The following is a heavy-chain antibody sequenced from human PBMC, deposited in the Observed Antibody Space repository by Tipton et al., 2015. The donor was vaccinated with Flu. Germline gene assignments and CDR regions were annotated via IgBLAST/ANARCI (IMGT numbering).Heavy chain of an antibody. J-gene: IGHJ6*02. V-gene: IGHV3-48*03. CDR3: AKGLHYYGMDV. CDR1: GFTFSSYE. D-gene: IGHD5-12*01. CDR2: ISSSGNTM. Sequence: SLRLSCAASGFTFSSYEMNWVRQVPGKGPEWLSYISSSGNTMSYADSVRGRFTISRDNTKKSLYLQPNSLRAEDTALYYCAKGLHYYGMDVWGQGTTVTVSS.